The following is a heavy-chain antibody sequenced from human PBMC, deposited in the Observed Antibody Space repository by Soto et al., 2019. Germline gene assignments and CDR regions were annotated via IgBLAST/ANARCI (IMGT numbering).Heavy chain of an antibody. CDR1: GYTFTSYD. CDR3: VRGGSHYIAAAGPGGY. Sequence: ASVKVSCKASGYTFTSYDINWVRQAPGQGLEWMGWINPNSGGTNYAQKFQGRVTMTRDTSISTAYMELSRLRSDDTAVYYCVRGGSHYIAAAGPGGYWGQGTLVTVSS. CDR2: INPNSGGT. D-gene: IGHD6-13*01. J-gene: IGHJ4*02. V-gene: IGHV1-2*02.